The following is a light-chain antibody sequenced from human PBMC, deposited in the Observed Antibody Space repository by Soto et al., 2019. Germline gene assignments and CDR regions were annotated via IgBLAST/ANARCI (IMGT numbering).Light chain of an antibody. CDR3: SSSTSSSTLYV. V-gene: IGLV2-14*01. CDR1: SGDVGGYNY. CDR2: EVS. Sequence: QSALTQPASVSGSPGQSITISCTGTSGDVGGYNYVSWYQQHPGKAPKLMIYEVSNRPSGVSNRFSGSKSGNTASLTISGLQAEDEADYYCSSSTSSSTLYVFGTGTKVTVL. J-gene: IGLJ1*01.